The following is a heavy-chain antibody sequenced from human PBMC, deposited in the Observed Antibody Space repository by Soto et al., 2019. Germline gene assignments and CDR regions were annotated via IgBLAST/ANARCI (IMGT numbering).Heavy chain of an antibody. CDR2: ISYDGSNK. J-gene: IGHJ4*02. Sequence: AGGSLRLSCAASGFTFSSYGMHWVRQAPGKGLEWVAVISYDGSNKYYADSVRGRFTISRDNPKNTLYLQMISLRPEDTAVYYCARTRVVSGTPDFDYWGQGTLVTVSS. D-gene: IGHD4-4*01. CDR3: ARTRVVSGTPDFDY. CDR1: GFTFSSYG. V-gene: IGHV3-30*03.